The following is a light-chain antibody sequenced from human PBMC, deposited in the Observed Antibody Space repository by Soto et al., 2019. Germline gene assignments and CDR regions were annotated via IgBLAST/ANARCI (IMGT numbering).Light chain of an antibody. CDR1: QSVSSSY. CDR2: DAS. CDR3: QQYGSSPPIT. Sequence: EIVLTHSPGTLSLSPLERATLSFRASQSVSSSYLAWYQQKPGQAPRLLIYDASSRATGIPDRFSGSGSGTDFTLTISRLEPEDSAVYYCQQYGSSPPITFGQGTRWRL. V-gene: IGKV3-20*01. J-gene: IGKJ5*01.